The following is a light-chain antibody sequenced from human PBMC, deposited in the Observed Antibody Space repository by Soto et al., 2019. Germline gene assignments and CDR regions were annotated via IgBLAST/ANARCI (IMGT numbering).Light chain of an antibody. CDR2: AAS. J-gene: IGKJ1*01. CDR3: QQSYSTLSWE. CDR1: QSISSY. Sequence: DIQMAQSRSCLAPGGGDRVTITCRASQSISSYLNGYQQKPGKAPKLLIYAASTLKSGGQSWFSGGGSGTDFIQTIGTLQPEDFASYYCQQSYSTLSWEFGQGTKVDIK. V-gene: IGKV1-39*01.